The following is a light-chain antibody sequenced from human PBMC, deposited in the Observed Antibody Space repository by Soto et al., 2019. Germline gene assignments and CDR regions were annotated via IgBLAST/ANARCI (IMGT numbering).Light chain of an antibody. CDR1: QIVSSN. CDR3: QQYNDWPPKIT. J-gene: IGKJ5*01. CDR2: GAS. Sequence: EIVLTQSPGTLSLSPGERSTLSCMAIQIVSSNLAWYQQKPCQAPRLLIYGASTRATGIPARFSGSGSGTEFTLTISSLQSEDFAVYYCQQYNDWPPKITFGQATRLEIK. V-gene: IGKV3-15*01.